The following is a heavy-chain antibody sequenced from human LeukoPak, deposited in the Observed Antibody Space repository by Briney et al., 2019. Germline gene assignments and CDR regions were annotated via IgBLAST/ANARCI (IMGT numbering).Heavy chain of an antibody. CDR1: GFTFSNYW. D-gene: IGHD6-19*01. CDR2: INNDGSST. J-gene: IGHJ4*02. CDR3: AREESSSGWYGAFDY. Sequence: PGGSLRLSCAASGFTFSNYWMHWVRQAPGKGLVWVSRINNDGSSTSYADSVEGRFTISIDNAKNTLYLQMNSLRAEDTAVYYCAREESSSGWYGAFDYWGQGTLVTVSS. V-gene: IGHV3-74*01.